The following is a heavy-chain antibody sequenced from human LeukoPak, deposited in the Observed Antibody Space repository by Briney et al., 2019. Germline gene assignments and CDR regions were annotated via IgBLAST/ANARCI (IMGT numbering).Heavy chain of an antibody. CDR1: GFTFSTYA. CDR3: ARELDYYGSGSYYNVGFDY. Sequence: PGGSLRLSCAASGFTFSTYAMHWVRQAPGRGLEWVAVISYDGSNKYYADSVKGRFTISRDNSKNTLYLQMNSLRAEDTAVYYCARELDYYGSGSYYNVGFDYWGQGTLVTVSS. J-gene: IGHJ4*02. V-gene: IGHV3-30*04. CDR2: ISYDGSNK. D-gene: IGHD3-10*01.